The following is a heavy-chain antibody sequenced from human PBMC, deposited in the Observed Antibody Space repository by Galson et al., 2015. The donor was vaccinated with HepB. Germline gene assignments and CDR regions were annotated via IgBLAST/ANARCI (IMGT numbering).Heavy chain of an antibody. V-gene: IGHV1-18*01. CDR3: ARDALYYYDSNGYFY. CDR2: ISAYNGNR. CDR1: GYTFTSYA. D-gene: IGHD3-22*01. J-gene: IGHJ4*02. Sequence: SVKVSCKASGYTFTSYAISWVRQAPGQGLEWMGWISAYNGNRNYAQKLQGRVTMTTDTSTSTAYMELRSLRSDDTAVYYCARDALYYYDSNGYFYWGQGTLVTVSS.